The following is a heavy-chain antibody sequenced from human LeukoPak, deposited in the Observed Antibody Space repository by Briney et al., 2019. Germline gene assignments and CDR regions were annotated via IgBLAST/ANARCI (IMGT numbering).Heavy chain of an antibody. V-gene: IGHV4-61*02. CDR1: GGLISSGSYY. CDR3: ARVGSSGYEDGFDY. CDR2: MYTSGST. D-gene: IGHD5-12*01. Sequence: PSETLSLTCTVSGGLISSGSYYWSWIRQPAGKGLEWIGRMYTSGSTNYNPSLKSRVTISVDTSKNQFSLKLSSVTAADTAMYYCARVGSSGYEDGFDYWGQGTLVTVSS. J-gene: IGHJ4*02.